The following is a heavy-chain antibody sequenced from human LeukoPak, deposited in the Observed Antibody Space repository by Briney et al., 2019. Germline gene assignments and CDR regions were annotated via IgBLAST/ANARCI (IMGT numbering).Heavy chain of an antibody. CDR2: INPNSGGT. CDR3: ARDYDILTGYYMDV. J-gene: IGHJ6*03. V-gene: IGHV1-2*02. D-gene: IGHD3-9*01. Sequence: ASVKVSCKASGYTFTGYYMHWVRQAPGQGLEWMGWINPNSGGTNYAQKFQGRVTMTRDTSISTAYMELSRLRSDDTAVYYCARDYDILTGYYMDVWGKGTTVTISS. CDR1: GYTFTGYY.